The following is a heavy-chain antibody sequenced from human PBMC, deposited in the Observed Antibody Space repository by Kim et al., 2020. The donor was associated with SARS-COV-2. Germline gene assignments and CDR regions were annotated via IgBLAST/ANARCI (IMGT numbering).Heavy chain of an antibody. D-gene: IGHD5-12*01. CDR2: IWYDGSNK. CDR1: GFTFSSYG. CDR3: ARDLADAVGGWLRFRPYYYGMDV. J-gene: IGHJ6*02. V-gene: IGHV3-33*01. Sequence: GGSLRLSCAASGFTFSSYGMHWVRQAPGKGLEWVAVIWYDGSNKYYADSVKGRFTISRDNSKNTLYLQMNSLRAEDTAVYYCARDLADAVGGWLRFRPYYYGMDVWGQGTTVTVSS.